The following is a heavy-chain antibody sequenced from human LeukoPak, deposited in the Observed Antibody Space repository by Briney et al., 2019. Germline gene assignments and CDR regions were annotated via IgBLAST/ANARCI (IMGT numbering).Heavy chain of an antibody. CDR2: ISAYNGNT. D-gene: IGHD3-3*01. Sequence: ASVKVSCKASGYTFTSYGISWVRQAPGQGLEWMGWISAYNGNTNYAQKLQGIVTMTTDTSTSTAYMELRSLRSDDTAVYYCARDENLRFEDYYYGMDVWGQGTTVTVSS. V-gene: IGHV1-18*01. CDR1: GYTFTSYG. J-gene: IGHJ6*02. CDR3: ARDENLRFEDYYYGMDV.